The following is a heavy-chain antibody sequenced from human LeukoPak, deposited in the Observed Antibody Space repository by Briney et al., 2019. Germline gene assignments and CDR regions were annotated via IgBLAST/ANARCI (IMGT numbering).Heavy chain of an antibody. CDR3: ARDRVGATRTGD. Sequence: PSETLSLTCTVSGGSLSSDYWSWIRQPPGKGLEWIAYVHYDGRTNYNPSLKSRVTISLDTSKNQFSLILSSVTAADTDVYYCARDRVGATRTGDWGQGTLVTVSS. CDR2: VHYDGRT. V-gene: IGHV4-59*01. CDR1: GGSLSSDY. D-gene: IGHD1-26*01. J-gene: IGHJ4*02.